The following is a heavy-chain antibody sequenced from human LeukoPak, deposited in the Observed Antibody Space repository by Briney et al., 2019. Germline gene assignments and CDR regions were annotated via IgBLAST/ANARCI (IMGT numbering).Heavy chain of an antibody. J-gene: IGHJ4*02. D-gene: IGHD5-24*01. CDR2: ISYDGSNK. CDR3: AKGWQRWLQLPFDY. V-gene: IGHV3-30*18. CDR1: GFTFSSYG. Sequence: GRSLRLSCAASGFTFSSYGMHWVRQAPGKGLEWVAVISYDGSNKYYADSVKGRFTISRDNSKNTLYLQMNSLRAEDTAVYYCAKGWQRWLQLPFDYWGQGTLVTVSS.